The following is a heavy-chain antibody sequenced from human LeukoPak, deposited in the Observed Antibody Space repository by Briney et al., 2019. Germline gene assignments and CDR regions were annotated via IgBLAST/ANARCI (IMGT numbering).Heavy chain of an antibody. J-gene: IGHJ5*02. CDR2: INPGGGST. CDR1: GYTFTSYY. Sequence: ASVKVSCKASGYTFTSYYMHWVRQAPGQGLEWMGIINPGGGSTSYAQKFQGRVTMTRDTSTSTVYMELSSLRSEDTAVYYCARSSYCTNGVCYPDWFDPWGQGTLVTVPS. V-gene: IGHV1-46*01. CDR3: ARSSYCTNGVCYPDWFDP. D-gene: IGHD2-8*01.